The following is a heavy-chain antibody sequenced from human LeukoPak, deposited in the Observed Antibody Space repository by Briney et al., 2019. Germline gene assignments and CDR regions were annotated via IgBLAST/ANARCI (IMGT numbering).Heavy chain of an antibody. J-gene: IGHJ4*02. CDR2: ISYDGSNK. D-gene: IGHD3-3*01. CDR3: ARDRFLEWLSLDY. V-gene: IGHV3-30-3*01. CDR1: GFTFSSYA. Sequence: PGRSLRLSCAASGFTFSSYAMHWVRQAPGKGLEWVAVISYDGSNKYYADSVKGRFTISRDNSKNTLYLQMNSLRAEDTAVYYCARDRFLEWLSLDYWGQGTLVTVSS.